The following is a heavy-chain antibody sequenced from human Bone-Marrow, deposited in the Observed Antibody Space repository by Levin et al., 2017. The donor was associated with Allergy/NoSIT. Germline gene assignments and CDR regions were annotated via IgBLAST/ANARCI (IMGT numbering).Heavy chain of an antibody. CDR2: IKSEAFGGTT. CDR3: TRDGGYIYGYGLADY. Sequence: RPGGSLRLSCAASGFTYGDYAMSWVRQAPGKGLEWVGFIKSEAFGGTTEYAASVKGRFTISRDDSKSIAYLQMNSLKSEDTAVYYCTRDGGYIYGYGLADYWGQGTLVTVSS. CDR1: GFTYGDYA. J-gene: IGHJ4*02. V-gene: IGHV3-49*04. D-gene: IGHD5-18*01.